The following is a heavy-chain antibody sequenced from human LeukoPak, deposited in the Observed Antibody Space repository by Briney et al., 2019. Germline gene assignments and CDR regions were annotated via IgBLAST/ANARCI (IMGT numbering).Heavy chain of an antibody. CDR2: ITPFNGNT. J-gene: IGHJ3*02. D-gene: IGHD3-16*01. CDR3: TSPGGAVHDAFDI. Sequence: SVKVSCKASGYTFTYRYLHWVRQAPGQALEWMGWITPFNGNTNYAQKFQDRVTITRDRSMSTAYMELSSLRSEDTAMYYCTSPGGAVHDAFDIWGQGTMVTVSS. CDR1: GYTFTYRY. V-gene: IGHV1-45*02.